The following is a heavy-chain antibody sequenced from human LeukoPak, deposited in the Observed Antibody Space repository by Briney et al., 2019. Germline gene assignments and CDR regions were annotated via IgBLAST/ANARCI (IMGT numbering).Heavy chain of an antibody. CDR2: TSGSGGST. J-gene: IGHJ4*02. V-gene: IGHV3-23*01. Sequence: GGSLRLSCAASGFTFSSYDMSWVRQAPGKGLEWVSGTSGSGGSTYYADSVKGRFTISRDNSKNTLYLQMNSLRAEDTAVYYCAKAIYGGNSDYFDYWGQGTLVTVSS. D-gene: IGHD4-23*01. CDR3: AKAIYGGNSDYFDY. CDR1: GFTFSSYD.